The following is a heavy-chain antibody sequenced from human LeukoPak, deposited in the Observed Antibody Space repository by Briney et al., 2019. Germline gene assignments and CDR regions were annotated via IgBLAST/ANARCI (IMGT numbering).Heavy chain of an antibody. V-gene: IGHV4-34*01. Sequence: PSETLSLTCAVYGGSFSGYYWSWIRQPPGKGLEWIGEVNYRGSTNYRPSLLGRVTMSVDTSKNQFSLHLTSVTAADTGLYFCARNFFYYDFRRRPDYYGLDVWGQGTTVTVSS. D-gene: IGHD3/OR15-3a*01. CDR2: VNYRGST. J-gene: IGHJ6*02. CDR3: ARNFFYYDFRRRPDYYGLDV. CDR1: GGSFSGYY.